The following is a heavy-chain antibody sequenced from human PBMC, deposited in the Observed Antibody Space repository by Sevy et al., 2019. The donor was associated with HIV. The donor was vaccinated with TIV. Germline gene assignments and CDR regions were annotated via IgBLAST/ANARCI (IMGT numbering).Heavy chain of an antibody. V-gene: IGHV3-21*01. CDR2: ISSSSSYI. CDR3: ARGYYDSRIDTHFDY. J-gene: IGHJ4*02. CDR1: GFTFSSYS. Sequence: GGSLRLSCAASGFTFSSYSMNWVRQAPGKGLEWVSSISSSSSYIYYADSVKGRFTISRDNAKNLLYLQMNSLRAEDTAVYYCARGYYDSRIDTHFDYWGQGTLVTVSS. D-gene: IGHD3-22*01.